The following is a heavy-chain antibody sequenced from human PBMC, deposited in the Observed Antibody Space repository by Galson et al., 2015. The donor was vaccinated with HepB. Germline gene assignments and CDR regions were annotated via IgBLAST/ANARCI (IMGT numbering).Heavy chain of an antibody. CDR2: INPNSGGT. CDR1: GYTFTGYY. J-gene: IGHJ3*02. V-gene: IGHV1-2*02. D-gene: IGHD3-22*01. Sequence: SVKVSCKASGYTFTGYYMHWVRQAPGQGLEWMGWINPNSGGTNYAQKFQGRVTMTRDTSISTAYMELSRLRSDDTAVYYCARERITMIVVESPDAFDIWGQGTMVTVSS. CDR3: ARERITMIVVESPDAFDI.